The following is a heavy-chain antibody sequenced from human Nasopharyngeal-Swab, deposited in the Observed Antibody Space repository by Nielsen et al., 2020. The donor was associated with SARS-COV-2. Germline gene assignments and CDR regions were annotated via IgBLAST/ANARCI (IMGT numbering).Heavy chain of an antibody. CDR1: GFYFWTHA. D-gene: IGHD4-17*01. Sequence: LRLSCAASGFYFWTHALHWVRQAPGKGLEWVAIISFAGSKAYYADSVKGRFTVSRDNSESTMFLQMSSLRPEDSAVYYCAREERGTATTLFDYWGQGTLVTVSS. CDR3: AREERGTATTLFDY. CDR2: ISFAGSKA. V-gene: IGHV3-30*04. J-gene: IGHJ4*02.